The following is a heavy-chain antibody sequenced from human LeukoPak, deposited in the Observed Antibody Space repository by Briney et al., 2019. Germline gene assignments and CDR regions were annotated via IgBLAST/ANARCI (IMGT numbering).Heavy chain of an antibody. CDR1: GGSFSGYY. J-gene: IGHJ5*02. V-gene: IGHV4-34*01. CDR3: VRFSDGDYVPYKNWFDP. Sequence: PSETLSLTCAVYGGSFSGYYWSWIRQPPGKGLEWIGEINHSGSTNYNPSLKSRVTISVDTSKNQFSLKLSSVTAADTAVYYCVRFSDGDYVPYKNWFDPWGQGTLVTVSS. D-gene: IGHD4-17*01. CDR2: INHSGST.